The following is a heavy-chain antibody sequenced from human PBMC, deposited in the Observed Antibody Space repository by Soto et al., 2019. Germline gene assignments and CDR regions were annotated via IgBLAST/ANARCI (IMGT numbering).Heavy chain of an antibody. CDR3: ASGPVVVVTHDMFKRNTWFDP. CDR2: INPILDIA. V-gene: IGHV1-69*02. Sequence: QVQLVQSGAEVREPGSSVKVSCKASGGTFRTYSITWVRQAPGQGLEWMGKINPILDIANYAQKFQGRVTNRADKYTRXAXLXXNRLRSEDTALSYCASGPVVVVTHDMFKRNTWFDPRGQGTRVTVSP. CDR1: GGTFRTYS. D-gene: IGHD2-21*02. J-gene: IGHJ5*02.